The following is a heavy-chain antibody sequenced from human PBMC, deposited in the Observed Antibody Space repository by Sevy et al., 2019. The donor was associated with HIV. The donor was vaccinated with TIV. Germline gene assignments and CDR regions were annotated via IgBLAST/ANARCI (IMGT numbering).Heavy chain of an antibody. CDR2: ISGYNGNT. Sequence: ASVKVSCKASGYTFTSYGISWVRQAPGQGLEWKGWISGYNGNTNSAQKFQGRVTMTTDTSTTTAYMDLRSLRSDDTAVYYCARGGSGFYFDYWGQGTLVTVSS. V-gene: IGHV1-18*04. J-gene: IGHJ4*02. D-gene: IGHD6-19*01. CDR3: ARGGSGFYFDY. CDR1: GYTFTSYG.